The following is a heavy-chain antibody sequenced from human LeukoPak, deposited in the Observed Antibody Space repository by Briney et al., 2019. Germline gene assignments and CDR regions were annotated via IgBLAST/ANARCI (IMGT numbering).Heavy chain of an antibody. V-gene: IGHV4-4*02. Sequence: SETVSLTCADSGGSLNSNNWWSWVRQPPGKGLEWVGEIYYSGSSNYNPYPESRVTMHVNKSKLQFPLDLSSVTAADTAVYYFARFCGSTSRHSGYYYGIDAWGQGTPVTVSS. J-gene: IGHJ6*02. CDR2: IYYSGSS. CDR3: ARFCGSTSRHSGYYYGIDA. CDR1: GGSLNSNNW. D-gene: IGHD2-2*01.